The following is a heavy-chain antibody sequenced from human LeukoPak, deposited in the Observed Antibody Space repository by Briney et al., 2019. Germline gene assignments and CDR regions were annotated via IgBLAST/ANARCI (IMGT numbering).Heavy chain of an antibody. J-gene: IGHJ3*02. Sequence: PSETLSLTCAVYGGSFSGYYWSWIRQPPGKGLEWIGEINHSGSTNYNPSLKSRVTISVDTSKNQFSLKLSSVTAEDTAVYYCASTYPDDAFDIWGQGTMVTVSS. CDR3: ASTYPDDAFDI. CDR1: GGSFSGYY. V-gene: IGHV4-34*01. CDR2: INHSGST.